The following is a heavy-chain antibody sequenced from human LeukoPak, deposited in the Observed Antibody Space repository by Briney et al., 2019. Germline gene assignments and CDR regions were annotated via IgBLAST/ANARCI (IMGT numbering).Heavy chain of an antibody. V-gene: IGHV3-13*01. Sequence: GGSLRLSCAASGFTFSGYDMHWLRQTPGKGLEWVSGIGIPGDTYYPGSVKGRFTISRENTKSSFYLQMNSLRAEDTAVYFCAKYSPTVPTGLFDYWGQGTLVTVSS. D-gene: IGHD4-11*01. CDR1: GFTFSGYD. J-gene: IGHJ4*02. CDR2: IGIPGDT. CDR3: AKYSPTVPTGLFDY.